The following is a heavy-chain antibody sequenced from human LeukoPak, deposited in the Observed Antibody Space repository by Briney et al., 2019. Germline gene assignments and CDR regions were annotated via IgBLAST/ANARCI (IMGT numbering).Heavy chain of an antibody. Sequence: KPGGSLRLSCAASGFTFSSYSMNWVRQAPGKGLEWVSSISSSSSYIYYADSVKGRFTISRDNAKNSLYLQMNSLRAEDTAVYYCARDRTDWDYYYMDVWGKGTTVTVSS. CDR2: ISSSSSYI. D-gene: IGHD1-14*01. CDR1: GFTFSSYS. J-gene: IGHJ6*03. CDR3: ARDRTDWDYYYMDV. V-gene: IGHV3-21*01.